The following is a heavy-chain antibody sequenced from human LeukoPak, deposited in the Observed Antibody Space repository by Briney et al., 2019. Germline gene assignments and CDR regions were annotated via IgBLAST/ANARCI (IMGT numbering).Heavy chain of an antibody. D-gene: IGHD6-19*01. CDR3: ASESYGSAVDY. Sequence: SETLSLTCTVSGGSISSGSYYWSWIRQPAGKGLEWIGRIYTSGSTNYNPSLKGRVTISVDTSKNQFSLKLSSVTAADTAVYYCASESYGSAVDYWGQGTLVTVSS. CDR2: IYTSGST. V-gene: IGHV4-61*02. J-gene: IGHJ4*02. CDR1: GGSISSGSYY.